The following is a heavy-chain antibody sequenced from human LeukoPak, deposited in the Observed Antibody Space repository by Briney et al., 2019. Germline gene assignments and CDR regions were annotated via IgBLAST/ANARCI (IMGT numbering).Heavy chain of an antibody. CDR2: TYWNDDK. V-gene: IGHV2-5*01. CDR3: ARRGSSSSFDF. D-gene: IGHD3-10*01. CDR1: GFSLSTSGVG. Sequence: SGPTLVNPTQTLTLTCTFSGFSLSTSGVGVGWIRQPPGKALEWLALTYWNDDKRYSPSLKSRLTITKDTSKNQVVLTMANMDPVDTATYYCARRGSSSSFDFWGQGTPVTVSS. J-gene: IGHJ4*02.